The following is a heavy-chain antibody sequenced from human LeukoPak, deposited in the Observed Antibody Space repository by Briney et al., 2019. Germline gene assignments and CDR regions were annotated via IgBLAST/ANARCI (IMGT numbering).Heavy chain of an antibody. D-gene: IGHD3-22*01. J-gene: IGHJ4*02. CDR2: MNPNSGNT. CDR3: ARGYYDSSGNYYPEAGFDY. V-gene: IGHV1-8*03. Sequence: ASVKVSCKASGYTFTSYDINWVRQATGQGLEWMGWMNPNSGNTGYAQKFQGRVTITRNTSISTAYMELSSLRSEDTAVYYCARGYYDSSGNYYPEAGFDYWGQGTLVTVSS. CDR1: GYTFTSYD.